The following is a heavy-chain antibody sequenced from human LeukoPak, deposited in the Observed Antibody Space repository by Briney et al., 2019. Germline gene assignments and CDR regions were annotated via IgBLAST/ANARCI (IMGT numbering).Heavy chain of an antibody. CDR2: ISYDGSNK. D-gene: IGHD6-19*01. CDR3: ARDPSWHGSGWYAYWDY. V-gene: IGHV3-30-3*01. CDR1: GFTLSSYA. Sequence: GGSLRLSCAASGFTLSSYAMHWVRQAPGKGLEWVAVISYDGSNKYYADSVKGRFTISRDNSKNTLYLQMNSLRAEDTAVYYCARDPSWHGSGWYAYWDYWGQGTLVTVSS. J-gene: IGHJ4*02.